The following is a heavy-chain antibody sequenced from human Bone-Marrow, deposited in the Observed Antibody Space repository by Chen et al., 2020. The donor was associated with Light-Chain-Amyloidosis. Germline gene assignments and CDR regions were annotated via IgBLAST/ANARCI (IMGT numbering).Heavy chain of an antibody. CDR3: ARVNSRLLSEDYFDF. J-gene: IGHJ4*02. D-gene: IGHD2-21*01. CDR2: IHHGGST. Sequence: QVQLVESGPGLVTPSETLSLTCAVSGSSVSGGYWWGWIRQPPGKGLEWIGNIHHGGSTYYNPSLESRVAVSLDTSKNYFSLRLRSVTAADTAVFYCARVNSRLLSEDYFDFWGQGSLVTVSS. CDR1: GSSVSGGYW. V-gene: IGHV4-38-2*01.